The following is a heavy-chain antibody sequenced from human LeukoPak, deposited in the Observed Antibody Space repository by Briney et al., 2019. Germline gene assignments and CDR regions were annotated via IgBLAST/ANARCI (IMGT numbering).Heavy chain of an antibody. V-gene: IGHV3-23*01. CDR3: AKDLSRGSYDFWSGSPFDY. J-gene: IGHJ4*02. Sequence: GGSLRLSCAASGFTFSSYAMGWVRQAPGKGLEWVSAISGSGGSTYYADSVKGRFTISRDNSKNTLYLQMNSLRAEDTAVYYCAKDLSRGSYDFWSGSPFDYWGQGTLVTVSS. D-gene: IGHD3-3*01. CDR1: GFTFSSYA. CDR2: ISGSGGST.